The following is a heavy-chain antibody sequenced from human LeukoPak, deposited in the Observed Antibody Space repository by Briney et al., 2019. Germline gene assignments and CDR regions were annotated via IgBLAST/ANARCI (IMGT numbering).Heavy chain of an antibody. CDR2: INPNSGGT. J-gene: IGHJ4*02. Sequence: ASVKVSCKASGGTFSSYAISWVRQAPGQGLEWMGWINPNSGGTNYAQKFQGRVTMTRDTSISTAYMELSRLRSDDTAVYYCAFSYYYDSSDYWGQGTLVTVSS. CDR3: AFSYYYDSSDY. D-gene: IGHD3-22*01. CDR1: GGTFSSYA. V-gene: IGHV1-2*02.